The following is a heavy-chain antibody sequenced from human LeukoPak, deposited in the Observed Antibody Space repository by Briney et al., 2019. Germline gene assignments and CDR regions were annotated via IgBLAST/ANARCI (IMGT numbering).Heavy chain of an antibody. D-gene: IGHD4-17*01. J-gene: IGHJ4*02. CDR1: GFTFSSYE. CDR2: ISSSGSTI. V-gene: IGHV3-48*03. Sequence: GGSLRLSCAASGFTFSSYEMNWVRQAPGKGLEWVSYISSSGSTIYYADSAKGRFTISRDNAKNSLYLQMNSLRAEDTAVYYCASLYYGDSSFWGQGTLVTVSS. CDR3: ASLYYGDSSF.